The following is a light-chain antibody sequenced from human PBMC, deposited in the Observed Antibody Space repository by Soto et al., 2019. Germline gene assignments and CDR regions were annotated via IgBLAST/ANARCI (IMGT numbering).Light chain of an antibody. CDR2: EVT. CDR1: SSDVGGYKY. Sequence: QSALTQPASVSGSPGQSITISCTGTSSDVGGYKYVSWYQQHPGKAPKLMIYEVTNRPSGVSNRFSGSKSGNTASLTISGLHTEDEADYYCSSYTSRTTLFVFGTGTKLTVL. V-gene: IGLV2-14*01. J-gene: IGLJ1*01. CDR3: SSYTSRTTLFV.